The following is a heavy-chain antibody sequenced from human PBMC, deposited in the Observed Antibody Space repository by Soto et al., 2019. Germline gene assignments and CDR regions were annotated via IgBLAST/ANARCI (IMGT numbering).Heavy chain of an antibody. Sequence: SGPTLVNPTQTLTLTCTFSGFSLSTSGVGVGWIRQPPGKALEWLALIYWDDDKRYSPSLKSRLTITKDTSKNQVVLTMTNMDPVDTATYYCAHRQYPILGCSGGSCYPDLGVNWFDPWGQGTLVTVSS. D-gene: IGHD2-15*01. CDR1: GFSLSTSGVG. V-gene: IGHV2-5*02. CDR3: AHRQYPILGCSGGSCYPDLGVNWFDP. J-gene: IGHJ5*02. CDR2: IYWDDDK.